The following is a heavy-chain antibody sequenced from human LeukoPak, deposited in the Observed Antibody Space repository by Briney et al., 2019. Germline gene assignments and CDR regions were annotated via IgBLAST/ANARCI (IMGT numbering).Heavy chain of an antibody. CDR2: INPNSGGT. CDR1: GYTFTSYY. D-gene: IGHD4-17*01. CDR3: ARAQIPSHRGLLL. J-gene: IGHJ4*02. V-gene: IGHV1-2*02. Sequence: ASVKVSCKASGYTFTSYYMHWVRQAPGQGLEWMGWINPNSGGTNYAQKFQGRVTMTRDTSISTAYMELSRLRSDDTAVYYCARAQIPSHRGLLLWGQGTLVTVSS.